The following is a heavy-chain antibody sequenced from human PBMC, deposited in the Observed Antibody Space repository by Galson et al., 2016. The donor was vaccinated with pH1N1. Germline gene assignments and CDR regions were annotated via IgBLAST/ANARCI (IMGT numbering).Heavy chain of an antibody. CDR3: ARARGHAAMDPFDS. D-gene: IGHD5-18*01. CDR1: GGTFTSYT. J-gene: IGHJ4*02. Sequence: SVKVSCKASGGTFTSYTITWVRQAPGKGLEWMGRMITILDLLNYADTFQGRVTITADKSRSTAYMELSSLKSEDTAVYFCARARGHAAMDPFDSWGQGTLVTVSS. V-gene: IGHV1-69*02. CDR2: MITILDLL.